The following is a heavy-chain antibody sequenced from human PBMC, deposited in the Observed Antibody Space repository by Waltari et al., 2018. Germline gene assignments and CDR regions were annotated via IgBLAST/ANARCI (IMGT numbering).Heavy chain of an antibody. Sequence: QAQLQELGPGQVKPSETLSFRCAVSGDSISTSTFYWGWVRQPPGKGLEWVGSVYYNGYKVYQPSFKSRLTLSMVTSNNHFSLSLTSVTAADTAVYYCVRQRSADFWSGYFDLWGQGTLVTVSS. CDR3: VRQRSADFWSGYFDL. CDR1: GDSISTSTFY. CDR2: VYYNGYK. J-gene: IGHJ4*02. D-gene: IGHD3-3*01. V-gene: IGHV4-39*01.